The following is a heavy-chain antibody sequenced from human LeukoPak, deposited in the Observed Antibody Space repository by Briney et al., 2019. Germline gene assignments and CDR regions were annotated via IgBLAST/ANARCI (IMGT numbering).Heavy chain of an antibody. CDR1: GYSISSGYY. CDR2: IYHSGST. Sequence: SETLSLTCAVSGYSISSGYYWGWIRQPPGKGLEWIGSIYHSGSTYYNPSLKSRVTISVDTSKNQFSLKLNSVTAADTSLYNCARHVVPAAQSSYMDVWGKGTTVTVSS. D-gene: IGHD2-2*01. J-gene: IGHJ6*03. V-gene: IGHV4-38-2*01. CDR3: ARHVVPAAQSSYMDV.